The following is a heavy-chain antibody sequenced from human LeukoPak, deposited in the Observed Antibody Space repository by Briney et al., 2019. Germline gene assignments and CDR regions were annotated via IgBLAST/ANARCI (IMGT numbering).Heavy chain of an antibody. CDR3: AKDRGIAVAFPDAFDI. CDR1: GFTFSSYG. CDR2: IRYDGSNK. J-gene: IGHJ3*02. D-gene: IGHD6-19*01. V-gene: IGHV3-30*02. Sequence: GGSLRLSCAASGFTFSSYGMHWVRQAPGKGLEWVAFIRYDGSNKYYADSVKGRFTISRDNSKNTLYLQMNSLRAEDTAVYYCAKDRGIAVAFPDAFDIWGQGTMVTVSS.